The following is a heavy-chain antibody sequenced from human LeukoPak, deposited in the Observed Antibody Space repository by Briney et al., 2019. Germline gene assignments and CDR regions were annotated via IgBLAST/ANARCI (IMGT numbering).Heavy chain of an antibody. J-gene: IGHJ6*04. CDR3: ARLPTRITMVRGVPDV. D-gene: IGHD3-10*01. CDR2: INHSGST. Sequence: GSLRLSCAASGFTFSTNSMNWVRQPPGKGLEWIGEINHSGSTNYNPSLKSRVTISVDTSKNQFSLKLSSVTAADTAVYYCARLPTRITMVRGVPDVWGKGTTVTVSS. CDR1: GFTFSTNS. V-gene: IGHV4-34*01.